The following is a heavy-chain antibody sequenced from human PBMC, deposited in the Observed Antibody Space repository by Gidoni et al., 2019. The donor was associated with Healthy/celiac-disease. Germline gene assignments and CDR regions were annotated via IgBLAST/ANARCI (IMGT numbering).Heavy chain of an antibody. V-gene: IGHV3-13*01. J-gene: IGHJ3*02. CDR1: GFTFSSYD. CDR3: ARGDCSGGSCYPSDAFDI. CDR2: IGTAGDT. Sequence: EVQLVESGGGLVQPGGSLRLSCAASGFTFSSYDMHWVRQATGKGLEWVSAIGTAGDTYYPGSVKGRFTISRENAKNSLYLQMNSLRAGDTAVYYCARGDCSGGSCYPSDAFDIWGQGTMVTVSS. D-gene: IGHD2-15*01.